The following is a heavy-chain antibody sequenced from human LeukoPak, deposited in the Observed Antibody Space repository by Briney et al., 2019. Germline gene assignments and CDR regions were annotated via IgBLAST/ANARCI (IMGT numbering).Heavy chain of an antibody. J-gene: IGHJ6*02. CDR3: AKGLSWSYYDMDV. CDR2: ISGSGGGT. CDR1: GFTFNSYA. V-gene: IGHV3-23*01. D-gene: IGHD3-10*01. Sequence: GGSLRFSCAASGFTFNSYARSWVRQAPGKGLEWVSAISGSGGGTYYADPVKGRFTISRDNSKNTLCLQMNSLRAEDTAVYYCAKGLSWSYYDMDVWGQGTTVTVSS.